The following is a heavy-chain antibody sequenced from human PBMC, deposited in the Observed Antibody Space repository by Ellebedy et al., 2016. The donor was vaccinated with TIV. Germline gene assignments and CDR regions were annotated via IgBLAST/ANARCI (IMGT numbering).Heavy chain of an antibody. V-gene: IGHV1-3*01. D-gene: IGHD3-10*01. CDR3: ARERPLWFGESWSADY. Sequence: FQGRVTITRDTSASTAYMELSSLRSEDTAVYYCARERPLWFGESWSADYWGQGTLVTVSS. J-gene: IGHJ4*02.